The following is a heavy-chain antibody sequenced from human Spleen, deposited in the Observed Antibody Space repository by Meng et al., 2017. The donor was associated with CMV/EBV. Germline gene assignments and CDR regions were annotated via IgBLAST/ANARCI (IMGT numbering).Heavy chain of an antibody. J-gene: IGHJ6*02. CDR2: ISGSGGST. CDR1: GFTFSSYA. D-gene: IGHD3-16*01. CDR3: AKALGSHVWSYYYYGMDV. Sequence: GESLKISCAASGFTFSSYAMSWVRQAPGKGLEWVSAISGSGGSTYYADSVKGRFTISRDNSKNTLYLQMNSLRAEDTAVYYCAKALGSHVWSYYYYGMDVWGQGTTVTVSS. V-gene: IGHV3-23*01.